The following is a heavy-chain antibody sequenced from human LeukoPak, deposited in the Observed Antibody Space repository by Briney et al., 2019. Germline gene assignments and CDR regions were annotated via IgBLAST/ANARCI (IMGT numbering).Heavy chain of an antibody. V-gene: IGHV2-5*01. CDR3: AHYGDYRFMYYFDC. CDR1: GFSLTTSGVG. Sequence: SGPTPVNPTQTLTLTCSFSGFSLTTSGVGVGWIRQSPGKALEWLALIYWNNDNRYSPSLKTRLTITKDTSKNQVVLTMTEMDPVDTATYYCAHYGDYRFMYYFDCWGQGTLVTVSS. D-gene: IGHD4-17*01. J-gene: IGHJ4*02. CDR2: IYWNNDN.